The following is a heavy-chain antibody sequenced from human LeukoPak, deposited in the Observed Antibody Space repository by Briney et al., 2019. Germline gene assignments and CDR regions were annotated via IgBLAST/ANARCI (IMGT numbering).Heavy chain of an antibody. J-gene: IGHJ4*02. CDR2: IYHSGST. CDR1: GGSISSSNW. Sequence: PSETLSLTCAVSGGSISSSNWWSWIRQPPGKGLEWIGEIYHSGSTNYNPSLKSRVTISVDTSKNQFSLKLSSVTAADTAVYYCASVAGTINSFYYFDYWGQGTLVTVSS. D-gene: IGHD6-19*01. V-gene: IGHV4-4*02. CDR3: ASVAGTINSFYYFDY.